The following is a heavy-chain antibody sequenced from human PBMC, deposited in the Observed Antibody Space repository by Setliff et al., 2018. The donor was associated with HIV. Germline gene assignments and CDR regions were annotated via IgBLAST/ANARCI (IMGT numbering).Heavy chain of an antibody. D-gene: IGHD3-10*01. Sequence: SETLSLTCTVSGGSISSYYWSWIRQPPGKGLEWIGYISYSGRTNHNPSLKSRITISVDTSKKQVSLKLTSVTAADTAIYYCARAGNFGDWDGFDVWGQGTMVTVSS. V-gene: IGHV4-59*12. CDR2: ISYSGRT. J-gene: IGHJ3*01. CDR3: ARAGNFGDWDGFDV. CDR1: GGSISSYY.